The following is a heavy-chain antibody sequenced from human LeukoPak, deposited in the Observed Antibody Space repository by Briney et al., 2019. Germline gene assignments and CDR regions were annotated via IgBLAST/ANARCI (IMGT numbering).Heavy chain of an antibody. CDR3: ARGEYSSSFGMDV. CDR1: GFTFSSYA. Sequence: GGSLRLYCAASGFTFSSYAMHWVRQAPGKGLEWVAVISYDGSNKYYADSVKGRFTISRDNSKNTLYLQMNSLRAEDTAVYYCARGEYSSSFGMDVWGQGTTVTVSS. CDR2: ISYDGSNK. V-gene: IGHV3-30-3*01. D-gene: IGHD6-6*01. J-gene: IGHJ6*02.